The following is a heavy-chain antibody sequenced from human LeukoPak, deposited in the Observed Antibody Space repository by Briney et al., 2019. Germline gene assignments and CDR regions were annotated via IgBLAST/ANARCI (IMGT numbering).Heavy chain of an antibody. D-gene: IGHD3-22*01. V-gene: IGHV3-30*18. CDR1: GFAFDAYS. Sequence: GGSLRLSCAASGFAFDAYSLHWVRQSSDKGLEWLALISSNGINIHYADSVKGRFTISRDNSKNTLFLQMNSLRAEDTAVYYCAKLDSITMIVVVKSFDYWGQGTLVTVSS. J-gene: IGHJ4*02. CDR2: ISSNGINI. CDR3: AKLDSITMIVVVKSFDY.